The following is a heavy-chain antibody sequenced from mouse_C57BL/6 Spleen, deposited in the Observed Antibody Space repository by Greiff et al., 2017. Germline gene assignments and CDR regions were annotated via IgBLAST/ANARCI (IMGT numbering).Heavy chain of an antibody. V-gene: IGHV2-9-1*01. CDR1: GFSLTSYA. CDR2: IWTGGGT. Sequence: VTLVESGPGLVAPSQSLSITCPVSGFSLTSYAISWVRQPPGKGLEWLGVIWTGGGTNYNSALKSRLSISKDNTKSQVFLKMNSLQTDDTARYYCARNNDYDAYYFDYWGQGTTLTVSS. CDR3: ARNNDYDAYYFDY. D-gene: IGHD2-4*01. J-gene: IGHJ2*01.